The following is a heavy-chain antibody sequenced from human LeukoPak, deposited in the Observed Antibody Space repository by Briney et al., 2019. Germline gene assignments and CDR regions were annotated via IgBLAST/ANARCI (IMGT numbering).Heavy chain of an antibody. CDR3: ARDGGGAPIFGVVQSYFDY. D-gene: IGHD3-3*01. Sequence: SGGSLRLSCAASGFTVSSNYMSWVRQAPGKGLEWVSVIYSGGSTYYADSVKGRFTISRDNSKNTLYLQMNSLRAEDTAVYYCARDGGGAPIFGVVQSYFDYWGQGTLVTVSS. J-gene: IGHJ4*02. CDR1: GFTVSSNY. CDR2: IYSGGST. V-gene: IGHV3-53*05.